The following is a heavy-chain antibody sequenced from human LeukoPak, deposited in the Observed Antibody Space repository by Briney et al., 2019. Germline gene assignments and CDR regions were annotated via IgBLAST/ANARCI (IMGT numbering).Heavy chain of an antibody. V-gene: IGHV4-59*12. D-gene: IGHD3-3*01. CDR1: GGSISTYY. CDR2: VHLDGRT. J-gene: IGHJ4*02. CDR3: AREGGFYRPLDY. Sequence: SETLSLTCTVSGGSISTYYWSWIRQPPGKGLEWIGEVHLDGRTNYNPSLKSRLIMSVDLPENHISLKLTSVTAADTAVYYCAREGGFYRPLDYSGQGTLVTVSS.